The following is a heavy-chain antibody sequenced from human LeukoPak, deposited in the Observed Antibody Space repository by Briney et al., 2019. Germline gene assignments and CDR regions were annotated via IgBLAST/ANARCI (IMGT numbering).Heavy chain of an antibody. CDR2: ISPSGEIT. CDR3: AKDDAWLRFGE. V-gene: IGHV3-23*01. Sequence: GGSLTLSCAASGFTFSNHGMNWVRQAPGKGLEWVSGISPSGEITYYVDSVKGRFTISRDNSKNTVYLEVSSLTAEDTAVYYCAKDDAWLRFGEWSQGTLVTVSS. J-gene: IGHJ4*02. D-gene: IGHD3-16*01. CDR1: GFTFSNHG.